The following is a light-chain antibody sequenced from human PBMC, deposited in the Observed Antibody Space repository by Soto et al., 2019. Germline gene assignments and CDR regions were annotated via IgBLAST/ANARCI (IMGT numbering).Light chain of an antibody. J-gene: IGLJ3*02. CDR1: NTDVGTYNY. CDR3: CSYAGSYTVV. V-gene: IGLV2-11*01. CDR2: DVT. Sequence: QSVLTQPRSVSESPGQSVTISCTGTNTDVGTYNYVSWYQQHPGKAPKLMIFDVTKRPSGVPDRFSGSKSGNTASLTISGLQAEDEADYYCCSYAGSYTVVFGGGTKLTVL.